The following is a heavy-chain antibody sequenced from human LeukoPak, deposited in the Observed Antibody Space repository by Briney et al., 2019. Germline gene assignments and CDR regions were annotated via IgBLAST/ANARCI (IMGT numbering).Heavy chain of an antibody. Sequence: SETLSLTCTVSGGSISSSSYYWGWIRQPPGKGLEWIGSIYYSGRTYYNPSFKSRVTISVETSKNQFSLKLSSVTAADPPVHYCERPKARGVATASIAAAESYMDVWGKGTTVTVSS. V-gene: IGHV4-39*07. CDR1: GGSISSSSYY. CDR2: IYYSGRT. J-gene: IGHJ6*03. CDR3: ERPKARGVATASIAAAESYMDV. D-gene: IGHD6-13*01.